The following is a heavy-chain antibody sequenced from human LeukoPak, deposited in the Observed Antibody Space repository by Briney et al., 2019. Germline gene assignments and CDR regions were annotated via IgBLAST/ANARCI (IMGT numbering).Heavy chain of an antibody. CDR1: GYTFTSYY. Sequence: GASVKVSCKASGYTFTSYYMHWVRQAPRQGLEWMGIINPSGGSTNYAQKFQERVTITRDMSTSTAYMELSSLRSEDTAVYYCAADLVVRGVLSGEFDPWGQGTLVTVSS. CDR3: AADLVVRGVLSGEFDP. D-gene: IGHD3-10*01. J-gene: IGHJ5*02. V-gene: IGHV1-46*01. CDR2: INPSGGST.